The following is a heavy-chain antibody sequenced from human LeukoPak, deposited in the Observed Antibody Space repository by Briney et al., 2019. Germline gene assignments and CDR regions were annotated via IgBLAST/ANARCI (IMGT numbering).Heavy chain of an antibody. CDR1: GFTFSSYA. D-gene: IGHD3-16*02. J-gene: IGHJ4*02. Sequence: PGGSLRLSCAASGFTFSSYAMSWVRQAPGKGLEWVSAISGSGGSTYYADSVKGRFTISRDNSKNTLYLQMNSLRAEDTAVYYCARTSMITFGGVIVRGVGGFDYWGQGTLVTVSS. CDR3: ARTSMITFGGVIVRGVGGFDY. V-gene: IGHV3-23*01. CDR2: ISGSGGST.